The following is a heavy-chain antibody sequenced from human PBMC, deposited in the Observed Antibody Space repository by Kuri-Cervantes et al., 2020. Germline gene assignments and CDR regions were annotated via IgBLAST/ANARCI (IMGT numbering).Heavy chain of an antibody. Sequence: GESLKISCAASGFTFSSYSMNWVRQAPGKGLEWVSYISSSGSTIYYADSVKGRFTISRDNAKNSLYLQMNSLRAEDTAVYYCARDVQSGVWGQGTTVTVSS. V-gene: IGHV3-48*04. D-gene: IGHD4-11*01. CDR2: ISSSGSTI. J-gene: IGHJ6*02. CDR3: ARDVQSGV. CDR1: GFTFSSYS.